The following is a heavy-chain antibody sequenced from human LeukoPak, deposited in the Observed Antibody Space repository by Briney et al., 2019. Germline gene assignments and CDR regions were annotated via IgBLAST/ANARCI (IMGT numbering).Heavy chain of an antibody. Sequence: GGSLRLSCAASGFTFSSYGMHWVRQAPGKGLEWVAFIRYDGSNKYYADSVKGRFTISRDNAKNSLYLQMNSLRAEDTALYYCAKDLGSSWYSGVRGDYWGQGTLVTVSS. CDR2: IRYDGSNK. D-gene: IGHD6-13*01. V-gene: IGHV3-30*02. CDR3: AKDLGSSWYSGVRGDY. CDR1: GFTFSSYG. J-gene: IGHJ4*02.